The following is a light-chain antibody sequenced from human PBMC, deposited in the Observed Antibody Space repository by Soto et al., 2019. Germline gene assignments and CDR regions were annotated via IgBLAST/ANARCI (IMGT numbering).Light chain of an antibody. CDR1: QSVSFY. CDR2: AAS. V-gene: IGKV1-39*01. Sequence: DVQMTQSPSSLSASVGDRVTITCRASQSVSFYLNWYQQKPGKAPKLLIFAASTLQTGVPARFSGSGSGTNFTLTISGLQPEDFATYYCQQSYNMITFGQGTRLEIK. CDR3: QQSYNMIT. J-gene: IGKJ5*01.